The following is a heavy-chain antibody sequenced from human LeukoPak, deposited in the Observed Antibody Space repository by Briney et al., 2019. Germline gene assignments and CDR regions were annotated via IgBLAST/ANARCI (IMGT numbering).Heavy chain of an antibody. D-gene: IGHD1-1*01. V-gene: IGHV3-74*01. Sequence: PGGSLRLSCAASGFTFSSHWMHWVRQAPGKGLVWVSRINSDGSITTYADSAQGRFTISRDNAKNTLYLQMNSLRVEDTAVCYCARDYNWNPPDYWGQGTLVTVSS. CDR1: GFTFSSHW. J-gene: IGHJ4*02. CDR3: ARDYNWNPPDY. CDR2: INSDGSIT.